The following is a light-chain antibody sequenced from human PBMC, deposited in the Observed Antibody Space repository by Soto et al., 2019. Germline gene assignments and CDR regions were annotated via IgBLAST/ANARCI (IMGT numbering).Light chain of an antibody. CDR2: GAS. V-gene: IGKV3-20*01. CDR3: QQYGGSPRT. J-gene: IGKJ1*01. Sequence: EIVLTQSPGTLSLSPGERATLSCRASQSVSSSYFAWYQQKPGQAPRLLIYGASSRATGIPDRFSGSWSGTDFTLTINSLEPEDFAVYYCQQYGGSPRTFGQGTKVEIK. CDR1: QSVSSSY.